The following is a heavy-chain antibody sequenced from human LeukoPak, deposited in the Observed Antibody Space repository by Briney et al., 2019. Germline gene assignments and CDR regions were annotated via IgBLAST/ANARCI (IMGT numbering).Heavy chain of an antibody. CDR1: GGSISSHY. Sequence: SETLSLTCTVSGGSISSHYWSWIRQPPEKGLEWIGYIHYSGSANYSPSLKSRVTISLDTSKNHFSLKLSSVTAADTAVYYCARHRYTSGWNGIDYWGQGTLVTVSS. J-gene: IGHJ4*02. V-gene: IGHV4-59*08. CDR2: IHYSGSA. D-gene: IGHD6-19*01. CDR3: ARHRYTSGWNGIDY.